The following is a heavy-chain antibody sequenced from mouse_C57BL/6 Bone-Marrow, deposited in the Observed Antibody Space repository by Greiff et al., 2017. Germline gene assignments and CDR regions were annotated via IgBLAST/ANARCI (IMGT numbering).Heavy chain of an antibody. J-gene: IGHJ2*01. Sequence: EVQLQQSGAELVRPGASVKLSCTASGFNIKDDYMHWVKQRPEQGLEWIGWIDPENGDTEYASKFQGKATITADTSSNTAYLQLSSLTSEDTAVYYCTTLVTTGYYLDYWGQGTTLTVSS. CDR2: IDPENGDT. CDR1: GFNIKDDY. V-gene: IGHV14-4*01. D-gene: IGHD2-2*01. CDR3: TTLVTTGYYLDY.